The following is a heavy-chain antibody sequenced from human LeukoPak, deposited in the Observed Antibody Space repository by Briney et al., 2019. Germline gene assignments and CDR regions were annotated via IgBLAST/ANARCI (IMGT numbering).Heavy chain of an antibody. CDR1: GFTFSSYA. J-gene: IGHJ4*02. D-gene: IGHD2-2*01. CDR3: AREILVPAAIGAHGFDY. V-gene: IGHV3-30-3*01. Sequence: PGGSLRLSCAASGFTFSSYAMHWVRQAPGKGLEWVAVISYDGSNKYYADSVKGRFTISRDNSKNTLSLQMNSLRAEDTAVYYCAREILVPAAIGAHGFDYWGQGILVTVSS. CDR2: ISYDGSNK.